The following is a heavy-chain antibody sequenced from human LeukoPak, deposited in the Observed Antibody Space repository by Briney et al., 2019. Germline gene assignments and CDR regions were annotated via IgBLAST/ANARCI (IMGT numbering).Heavy chain of an antibody. D-gene: IGHD1-14*01. J-gene: IGHJ4*02. CDR3: VKITAVTGGDF. CDR2: ISNNGGSS. CDR1: GFTFSAYA. Sequence: GGSLRLSCTASGFTFSAYAIYWVRQAPGKGLEYVSGISNNGGSSFYADSVKGRFTISRDNSKNTLYLQMSSLRAEDTAVYYCVKITAVTGGDFWGQGTRLTVSS. V-gene: IGHV3-64D*09.